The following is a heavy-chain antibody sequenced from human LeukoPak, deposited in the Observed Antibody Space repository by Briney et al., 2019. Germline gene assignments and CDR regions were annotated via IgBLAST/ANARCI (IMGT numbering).Heavy chain of an antibody. CDR3: AKGRAPRYDSLDY. V-gene: IGHV3-30*18. D-gene: IGHD3-22*01. CDR1: GFTFSSYG. Sequence: GGSLRLSCAASGFTFSSYGMHWVRQAPDKGLEWVALISYDGSNKYYADSVKGRFTISRDNSKSTLYLQMNSLRAEDTAVYYCAKGRAPRYDSLDYWGQGTLVTVSS. CDR2: ISYDGSNK. J-gene: IGHJ4*02.